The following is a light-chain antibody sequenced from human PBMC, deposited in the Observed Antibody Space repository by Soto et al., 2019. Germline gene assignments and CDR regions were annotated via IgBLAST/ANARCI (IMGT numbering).Light chain of an antibody. Sequence: QAVVTQPASVSGSPGQSITISCTGTSGDIGAYNFVSWYQQHPGKAPKLMIYEVSRRPSGVSDRFSGSKSGSTASLTISGLPAEDEADYYCTSYTTGSTPYVFGTGTKVTVL. CDR2: EVS. CDR1: SGDIGAYNF. V-gene: IGLV2-14*01. J-gene: IGLJ1*01. CDR3: TSYTTGSTPYV.